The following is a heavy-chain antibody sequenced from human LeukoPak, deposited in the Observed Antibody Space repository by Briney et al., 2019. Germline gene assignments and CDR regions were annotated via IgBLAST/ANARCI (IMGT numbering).Heavy chain of an antibody. CDR2: IKQAGSEK. Sequence: GGSLRLSCAASGFTFSSYWMTWVRQAPGKGLEWVANIKQAGSEKYYVDSVKGRFTISRDNAKNSLYLQMNSLRAEDTAVYYCAGVRGGYDFDYWGQGTLVTVSS. CDR3: AGVRGGYDFDY. CDR1: GFTFSSYW. V-gene: IGHV3-7*01. J-gene: IGHJ4*02. D-gene: IGHD2-15*01.